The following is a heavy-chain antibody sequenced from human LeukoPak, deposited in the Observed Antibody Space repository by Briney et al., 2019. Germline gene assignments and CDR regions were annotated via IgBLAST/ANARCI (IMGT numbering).Heavy chain of an antibody. CDR1: GYTFTSYA. D-gene: IGHD1-26*01. CDR2: INAGNGNT. J-gene: IGHJ4*02. Sequence: ASAKVSCKASGYTFTSYAMHWVRQAPGQRLEWMGWINAGNGNTKYSQKFQGRVTITRDTSASTAYMELSSLRSEDAAVYYCARDSGSGNNDYWGQGTLVTVSS. V-gene: IGHV1-3*01. CDR3: ARDSGSGNNDY.